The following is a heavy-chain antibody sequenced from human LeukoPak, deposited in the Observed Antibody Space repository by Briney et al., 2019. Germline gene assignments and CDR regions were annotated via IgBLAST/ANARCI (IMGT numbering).Heavy chain of an antibody. CDR3: ASPPRYSSSWYAYFDY. V-gene: IGHV3-30*03. CDR1: GFIFSNYW. D-gene: IGHD6-13*01. J-gene: IGHJ4*02. CDR2: ISYDGSNK. Sequence: GGSLRLSCAASGFIFSNYWMSWVRQAPGKGLEWVAVISYDGSNKYYADSVKGRFTISRDNSKNTLYLQMNSLRAEDTAVYYCASPPRYSSSWYAYFDYWGQGTLVTVSS.